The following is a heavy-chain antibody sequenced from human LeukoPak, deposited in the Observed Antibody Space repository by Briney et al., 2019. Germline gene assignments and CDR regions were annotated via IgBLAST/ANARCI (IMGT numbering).Heavy chain of an antibody. J-gene: IGHJ6*03. V-gene: IGHV1-46*03. CDR1: GYTFTSYY. D-gene: IGHD3-10*01. CDR3: ATRVRGVIAAGNYYYYYMDV. Sequence: ASVKVSCKASGYTFTSYYMHWVRQAPGQGLEWMGIINPSGGSTSYAQKFQGRVTMTRDTSTSTVYMELSSLRSEDTAVYYCATRVRGVIAAGNYYYYYMDVWGKGTRSPSP. CDR2: INPSGGST.